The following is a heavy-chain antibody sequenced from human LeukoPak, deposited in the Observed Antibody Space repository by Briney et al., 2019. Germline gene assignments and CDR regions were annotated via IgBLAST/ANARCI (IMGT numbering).Heavy chain of an antibody. V-gene: IGHV3-21*01. CDR2: ISSSSSYI. CDR1: GFTFSGYS. Sequence: GGSLRLSCAASGFTFSGYSMNWVRQAPGKGLEWVSSISSSSSYIYYADSAKGRFTISRDNAKNSLYLQMNSLRAEDTAVYYCARGVVRYFDYWGQGALVTVSS. D-gene: IGHD3-9*01. J-gene: IGHJ4*02. CDR3: ARGVVRYFDY.